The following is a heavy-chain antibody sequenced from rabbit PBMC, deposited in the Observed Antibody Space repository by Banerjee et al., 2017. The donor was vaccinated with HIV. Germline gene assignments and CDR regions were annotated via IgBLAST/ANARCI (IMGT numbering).Heavy chain of an antibody. V-gene: IGHV1S40*01. CDR2: FYTGGDST. J-gene: IGHJ6*01. D-gene: IGHD8-1*01. Sequence: QSLQESGGGLFQPGGSLALTCTASGFSLSGNYDICWVRQAPGKGLEWIGCFYTGGDSTRYASWVNGRFTISKTSSTTVTLQMTSLTAADTATYFCARAAAGSTYGMDLWGPGTLVTVS. CDR3: ARAAAGSTYGMDL. CDR1: GFSLSGNYD.